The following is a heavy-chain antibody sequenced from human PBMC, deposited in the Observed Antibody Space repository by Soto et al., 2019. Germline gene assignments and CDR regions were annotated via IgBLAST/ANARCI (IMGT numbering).Heavy chain of an antibody. CDR2: IYHSGST. CDR1: GGSISSGGYS. V-gene: IGHV4-30-2*01. Sequence: QLQLQESGSGLVKPSQTLSLTCAVSGGSISSGGYSWSWIRQPPGKGLEWIGYIYHSGSTYYNPSRESRVTISVDMSKHQFSLKLSSVAAADAAVYYCSAGGVLPRYYWGQGTLVTVSS. J-gene: IGHJ4*02. CDR3: SAGGVLPRYY. D-gene: IGHD2-15*01.